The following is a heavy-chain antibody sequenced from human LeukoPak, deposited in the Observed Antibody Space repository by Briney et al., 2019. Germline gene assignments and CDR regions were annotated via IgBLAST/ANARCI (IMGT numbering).Heavy chain of an antibody. CDR1: GGSISSYY. CDR2: IYYSGST. V-gene: IGHV4-59*01. D-gene: IGHD3-22*01. CDR3: ARDSSYYYDSSGYYSDSYFDY. Sequence: SETLSLTCTVSGGSISSYYWSWIRQPPGKGLEWIGYIYYSGSTNYNPSLKSRVTISVDTSKNQFSLKLSSVTAADTAVYYCARDSSYYYDSSGYYSDSYFDYWGQGTLVTVSS. J-gene: IGHJ4*02.